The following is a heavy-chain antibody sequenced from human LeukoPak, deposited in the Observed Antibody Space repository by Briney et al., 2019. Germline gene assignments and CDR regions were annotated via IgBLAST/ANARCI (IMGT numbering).Heavy chain of an antibody. J-gene: IGHJ4*02. Sequence: GASVTVSCTASGYTFTSYAMHWVRQAPGQRLEWMGWINAGNGNTKYSQKFQGRVTITRDTSASTAYMELSSLRSEDTAVYYCARDLKDYGLDYWGQGTLVTVSS. CDR1: GYTFTSYA. V-gene: IGHV1-3*01. CDR2: INAGNGNT. CDR3: ARDLKDYGLDY. D-gene: IGHD4-17*01.